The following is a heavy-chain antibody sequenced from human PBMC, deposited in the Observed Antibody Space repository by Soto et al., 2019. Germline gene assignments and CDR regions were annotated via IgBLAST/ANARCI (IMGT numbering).Heavy chain of an antibody. Sequence: PSETPSLTCTVSGGSISSSSYYWGWIRQPPGKGLEWIGNVYYSGTTYYNPSHKSRVTISVDTSKNEFSLILSSVTAGDTAVYYCARRMATKGRPFDYWGQGTLVTVSS. CDR2: VYYSGTT. V-gene: IGHV4-39*01. D-gene: IGHD5-12*01. CDR3: ARRMATKGRPFDY. J-gene: IGHJ4*02. CDR1: GGSISSSSYY.